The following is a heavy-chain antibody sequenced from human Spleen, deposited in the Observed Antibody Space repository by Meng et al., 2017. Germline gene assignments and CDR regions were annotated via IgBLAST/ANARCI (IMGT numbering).Heavy chain of an antibody. Sequence: GESLKISCAASGFTFSSYSMNWVRQAPGKGLEWVSSISSSSSYIYYADSVKGRFTISRDNAKNSLYLQMNSLRAEDTAVYYCARAGPADAFDIWGQGTMVTVSS. J-gene: IGHJ3*02. V-gene: IGHV3-21*01. D-gene: IGHD3-10*01. CDR2: ISSSSSYI. CDR3: ARAGPADAFDI. CDR1: GFTFSSYS.